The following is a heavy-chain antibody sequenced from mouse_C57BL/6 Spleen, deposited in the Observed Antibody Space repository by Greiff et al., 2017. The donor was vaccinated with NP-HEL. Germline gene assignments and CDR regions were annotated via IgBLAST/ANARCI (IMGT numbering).Heavy chain of an antibody. CDR2: ISSGSSTI. V-gene: IGHV5-17*01. J-gene: IGHJ1*03. Sequence: EVQRVESGGGLVKPGGSLKLSCAASGFTFSDYGMHWVRQAPEKGLEWVAYISSGSSTIYYADTVKGRFTISRDNAKNTLFLQMTSRRSEDTAMYYCARTDYGSSYWYFDVWGTGTTVTVSS. D-gene: IGHD1-1*01. CDR1: GFTFSDYG. CDR3: ARTDYGSSYWYFDV.